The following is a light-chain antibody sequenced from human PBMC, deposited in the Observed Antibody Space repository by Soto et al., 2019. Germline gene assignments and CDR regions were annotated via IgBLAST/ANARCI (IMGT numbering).Light chain of an antibody. Sequence: QLVLTQSPSASASLGASVKLTCTLSSGHSSYAIAWHQQQPEKGPRYLMKLNSDGSHSKGDGIPDRFSGSSSGAERYLTISSLQSEDEADYYCQPWGTGPVVFGTGTKVTVL. CDR1: SGHSSYA. J-gene: IGLJ1*01. CDR2: LNSDGSH. V-gene: IGLV4-69*01. CDR3: QPWGTGPVV.